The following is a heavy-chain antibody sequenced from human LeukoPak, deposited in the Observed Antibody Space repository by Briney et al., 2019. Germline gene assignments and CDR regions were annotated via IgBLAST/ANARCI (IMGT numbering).Heavy chain of an antibody. CDR2: INSDGSST. CDR1: GFTFSSYW. Sequence: GGSLRLSCAASGFTFSSYWMHWVRQAPGKGLVWVSRINSDGSSTSYADSVKGRFTISRDNAKNTLYLQMNSLRAEDTAVYYCAGGQDILTGYYLDYWGQGTLVTVSS. D-gene: IGHD3-9*01. CDR3: AGGQDILTGYYLDY. J-gene: IGHJ4*02. V-gene: IGHV3-74*01.